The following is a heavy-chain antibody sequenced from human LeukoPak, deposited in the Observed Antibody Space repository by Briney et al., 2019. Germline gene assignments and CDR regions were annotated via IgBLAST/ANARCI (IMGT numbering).Heavy chain of an antibody. D-gene: IGHD4-17*01. J-gene: IGHJ3*02. CDR2: IDGSGNII. V-gene: IGHV3-11*04. Sequence: PGGSLRLSCAASGFTFSDEYMNWIRQAPGKGLEWVSYIDGSGNIIYYADSVKGRFTISRDNARNSLYLQMNSLRAEDSSVYYCARPTTVTTISADAFDIWGQGTMVTVPS. CDR3: ARPTTVTTISADAFDI. CDR1: GFTFSDEY.